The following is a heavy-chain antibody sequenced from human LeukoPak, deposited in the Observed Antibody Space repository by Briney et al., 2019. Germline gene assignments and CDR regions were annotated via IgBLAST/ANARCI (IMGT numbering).Heavy chain of an antibody. V-gene: IGHV3-11*01. J-gene: IGHJ4*02. D-gene: IGHD6-13*01. CDR3: AKDLGGSSWWEGGYYFDY. CDR2: ISSSGDPI. CDR1: GFNISDYY. Sequence: GGSLRLSCAASGFNISDYYMSWIRQAPGKGLEWVSYISSSGDPIYYADSVKGRFTISRDNAKNSLYLQMNSLRVEDTAMYYCAKDLGGSSWWEGGYYFDYWGQGTLVTVSS.